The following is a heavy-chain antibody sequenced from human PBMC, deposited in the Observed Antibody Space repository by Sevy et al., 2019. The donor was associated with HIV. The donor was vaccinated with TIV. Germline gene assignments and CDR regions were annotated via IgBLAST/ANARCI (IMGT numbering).Heavy chain of an antibody. D-gene: IGHD6-13*01. Sequence: ASVKVSCKASGYTFTSYGISWLRQAPGQGLEWMGWISAYNGNTNYAQKLQGRVTMTTDTSTSTAYMELRSLRSDDTAVYYCARGGHGYSSSWTMNWFDPWGQGTLVTVSS. CDR1: GYTFTSYG. CDR2: ISAYNGNT. CDR3: ARGGHGYSSSWTMNWFDP. J-gene: IGHJ5*02. V-gene: IGHV1-18*01.